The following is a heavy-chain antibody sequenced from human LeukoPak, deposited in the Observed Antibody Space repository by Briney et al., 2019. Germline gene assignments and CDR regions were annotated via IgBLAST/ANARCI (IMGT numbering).Heavy chain of an antibody. J-gene: IGHJ5*02. Sequence: GGSLRLSCAASGFTFSSYWMHWVRQAPGKGLVWVSRINSDGSSTSYADSVKGRFTISRDNAKNTLYLQMNSLRAEDTAMYYCAREMTYYDNSDVGPYNWFDPWGQGTLVTVSS. CDR2: INSDGSST. CDR3: AREMTYYDNSDVGPYNWFDP. D-gene: IGHD3-22*01. CDR1: GFTFSSYW. V-gene: IGHV3-74*01.